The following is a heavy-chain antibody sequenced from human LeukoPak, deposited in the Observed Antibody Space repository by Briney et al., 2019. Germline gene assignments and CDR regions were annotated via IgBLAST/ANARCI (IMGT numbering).Heavy chain of an antibody. V-gene: IGHV3-30*04. CDR3: ARDEGSGWYGY. CDR2: ISYDGSNE. Sequence: GGSLRLSCAASGFTFSSYVMHWVRQAPGKGLEWVAIISYDGSNEYYADSVKGRFTISRDNSKNTLYLQMNSLRAADTAVYYCARDEGSGWYGYWGQGTLVTVSS. CDR1: GFTFSSYV. J-gene: IGHJ4*02. D-gene: IGHD6-19*01.